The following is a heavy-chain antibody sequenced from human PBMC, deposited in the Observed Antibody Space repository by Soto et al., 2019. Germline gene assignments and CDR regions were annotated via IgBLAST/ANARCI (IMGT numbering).Heavy chain of an antibody. CDR3: AHSQTYYYDSSGYINPSYFDY. D-gene: IGHD3-22*01. CDR1: GFSLSTSGVG. Sequence: GSGPTLVNPTQTLTLTCTFSGFSLSTSGVGVGWIRQPPGKALEWLALIYWNDDKRYSPSLKSRLTITKDTSKNQVVLTMTNMDPVDTATYYCAHSQTYYYDSSGYINPSYFDYWGQGTLVTVSS. J-gene: IGHJ4*02. CDR2: IYWNDDK. V-gene: IGHV2-5*01.